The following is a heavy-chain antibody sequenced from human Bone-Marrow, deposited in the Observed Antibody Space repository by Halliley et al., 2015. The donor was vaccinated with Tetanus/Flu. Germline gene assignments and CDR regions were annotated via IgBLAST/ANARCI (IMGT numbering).Heavy chain of an antibody. Sequence: WLSSISPRSTSVHYADSVKGRFPISRDNAKNSLSPHMSSLRVDDTAVYYCATLPTVKTSFLDYWGQGTVVPVSS. V-gene: IGHV3-21*01. CDR3: ATLPTVKTSFLDY. D-gene: IGHD4-17*01. J-gene: IGHJ4*02. CDR2: ISPRSTSV.